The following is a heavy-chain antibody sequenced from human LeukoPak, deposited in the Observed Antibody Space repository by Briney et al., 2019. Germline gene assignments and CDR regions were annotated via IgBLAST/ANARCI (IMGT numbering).Heavy chain of an antibody. D-gene: IGHD2-8*01. Sequence: ASVKVSCKASGYTFTSYYMHWVRQAPGQGLEWMGRLYPNSGVTKYAQKFQGGVTMTRDTSISTVYMELSRLRPDDTAVYYCARGGTFSYDNGFDYWGQGTLVTVTS. CDR3: ARGGTFSYDNGFDY. CDR1: GYTFTSYY. J-gene: IGHJ4*02. V-gene: IGHV1-2*06. CDR2: LYPNSGVT.